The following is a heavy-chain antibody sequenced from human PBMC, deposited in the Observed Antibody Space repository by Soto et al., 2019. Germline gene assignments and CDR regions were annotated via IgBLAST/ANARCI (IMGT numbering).Heavy chain of an antibody. CDR1: GFSFDDFV. CDR3: AKGVATAVPALDY. V-gene: IGHV3-9*01. Sequence: EVQLVESGGGLVQPGRSLRLSCVASGFSFDDFVMNWVRQRPGKGLEWVSSVSWNSGAKLYADSVKGRFAISRDSAKKSVYLQMNILGPDDSAFYYCAKGVATAVPALDYWGQGALVTVSS. CDR2: VSWNSGAK. J-gene: IGHJ4*02. D-gene: IGHD2-21*02.